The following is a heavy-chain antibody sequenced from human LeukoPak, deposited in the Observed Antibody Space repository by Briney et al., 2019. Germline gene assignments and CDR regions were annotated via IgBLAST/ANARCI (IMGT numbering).Heavy chain of an antibody. CDR2: ISGGGGTP. CDR1: GFTFSSYA. D-gene: IGHD2-15*01. J-gene: IGHJ4*02. Sequence: GGSLRLSCAASGFTFSSYAMSWVRQAPGKGLECVSTISGGGGTPYYADSVKGRFTISRDNSKNTLFLQMNSLRVEDTAVYYCAKSGLNRFGYWGQRALVTVSS. V-gene: IGHV3-23*01. CDR3: AKSGLNRFGY.